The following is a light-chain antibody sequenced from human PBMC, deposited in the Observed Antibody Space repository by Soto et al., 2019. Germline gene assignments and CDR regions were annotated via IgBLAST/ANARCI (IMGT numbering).Light chain of an antibody. J-gene: IGKJ4*01. CDR2: WAS. V-gene: IGKV4-1*01. Sequence: DIVMTQSPESLPVSLGESATINCKSSQSVLYSSNNKNYLTWYQQKPGQPPKLLIYWASTRESGVPDRFSGSGSGTDFTLTISGLQAEDVAVYYCQQYYSAPLTFGGGTKVEI. CDR3: QQYYSAPLT. CDR1: QSVLYSSNNKNY.